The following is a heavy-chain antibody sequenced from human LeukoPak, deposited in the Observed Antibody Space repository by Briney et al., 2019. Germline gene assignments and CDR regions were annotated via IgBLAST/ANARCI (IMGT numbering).Heavy chain of an antibody. V-gene: IGHV4-38-2*02. CDR2: LGHTGSP. D-gene: IGHD5-24*01. CDR1: GISIARGYF. Sequence: PSETLSLTCNVSGISIARGYFWGWIRQSPGKSLEWIGSLGHTGSPYLHPSLESRVTISEDTSKNQISLKLKSVTAADAAVYYCVGGDNYHHSNNWFLSWGPGALVIVSS. J-gene: IGHJ5*01. CDR3: VGGDNYHHSNNWFLS.